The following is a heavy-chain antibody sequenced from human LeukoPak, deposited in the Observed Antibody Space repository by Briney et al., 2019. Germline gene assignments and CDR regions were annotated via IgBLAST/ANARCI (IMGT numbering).Heavy chain of an antibody. CDR2: INGDDGTT. D-gene: IGHD3-22*01. V-gene: IGHV3-43*02. J-gene: IGHJ4*02. Sequence: PGGSLRLSCAASGFTFDDYAMHWVRQAPGKGLEWVSLINGDDGTTNYADSVKGRFTTSRDNSRNSLYLQMNSLRAEDTAVYYCAKSKGKWFYDYWGQGTLVTASS. CDR3: AKSKGKWFYDY. CDR1: GFTFDDYA.